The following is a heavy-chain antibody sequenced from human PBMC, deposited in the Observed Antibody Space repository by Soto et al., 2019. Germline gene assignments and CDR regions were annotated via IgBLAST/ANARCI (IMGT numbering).Heavy chain of an antibody. CDR1: GGSISSGDYY. D-gene: IGHD3-3*01. CDR2: IYYSGST. Sequence: SDTLSLTCTVSGGSISSGDYYWSWIRQPPGKGLEWIGYIYYSGSTYYNPSLKSRVTISVDTSKNQFSLKLSSVTAADTAVYYCARSYYDFWSGYYTPPGWFDPWGQGTLVTVSS. J-gene: IGHJ5*02. V-gene: IGHV4-30-4*02. CDR3: ARSYYDFWSGYYTPPGWFDP.